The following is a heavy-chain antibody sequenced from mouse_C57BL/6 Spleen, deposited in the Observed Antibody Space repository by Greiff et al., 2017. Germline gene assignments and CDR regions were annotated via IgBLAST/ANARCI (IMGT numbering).Heavy chain of an antibody. Sequence: QVQLKQPGAELVRPGSSVKLSCKASGYTFTSYWMHWVKQRPIQGLEWIGNIDPSDSETHYNQKFKDKATLTVDKSSSTAYMQLSSLTSEDSAVYYCAREGSYYGSSYGFAYWGQGTLVTVSA. CDR1: GYTFTSYW. D-gene: IGHD1-1*01. J-gene: IGHJ3*01. CDR3: AREGSYYGSSYGFAY. V-gene: IGHV1-52*01. CDR2: IDPSDSET.